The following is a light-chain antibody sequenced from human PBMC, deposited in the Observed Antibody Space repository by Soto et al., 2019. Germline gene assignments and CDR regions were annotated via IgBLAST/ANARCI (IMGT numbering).Light chain of an antibody. CDR1: SSDVGAYNY. V-gene: IGLV2-14*01. J-gene: IGLJ1*01. CDR3: SSYTTSSTAYV. CDR2: DVS. Sequence: QSALTQPASVSGSPGQSITISCSGTSSDVGAYNYVSWYQQHPGKAPKLIIYDVSNRPSGVSNRFSGSKSGNTASLTISGLQAEDEADYYCSSYTTSSTAYVFGTGTKLTVL.